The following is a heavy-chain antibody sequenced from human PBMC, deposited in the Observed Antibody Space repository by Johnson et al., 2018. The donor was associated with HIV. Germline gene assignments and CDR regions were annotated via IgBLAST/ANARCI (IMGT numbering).Heavy chain of an antibody. CDR3: ARDLPYYDILTGYIWGAFDI. V-gene: IGHV3-33*01. Sequence: YADSVKGRFTISRDNSKNTLYVQMNSLRAEDTAVYYCARDLPYYDILTGYIWGAFDIWGQGTMVTVSS. D-gene: IGHD3-9*01. J-gene: IGHJ3*02.